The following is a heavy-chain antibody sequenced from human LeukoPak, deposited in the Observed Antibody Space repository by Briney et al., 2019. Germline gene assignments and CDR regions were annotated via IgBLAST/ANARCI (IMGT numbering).Heavy chain of an antibody. V-gene: IGHV3-7*01. CDR3: ARVVGLRYLRISGYDSGFSDY. Sequence: PGGSLRLSCAASGFTFSSYWMSWVRQAPGKGLEWVANIKQDGSEKYYVDSVKGRFTISRDNAKNSLYLQMNSLRAEDTAVYYCARVVGLRYLRISGYDSGFSDYWGQGTLVTVSS. CDR1: GFTFSSYW. J-gene: IGHJ4*02. D-gene: IGHD5-12*01. CDR2: IKQDGSEK.